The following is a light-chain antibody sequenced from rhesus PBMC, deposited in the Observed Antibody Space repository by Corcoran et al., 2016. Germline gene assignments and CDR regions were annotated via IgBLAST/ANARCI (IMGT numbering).Light chain of an antibody. CDR1: QSLLDNPNNQNY. Sequence: DIVMTQSPDSLAVSLGERVTINCKSSQSLLDNPNNQNYLAWDQQKPGQAPKLPLYWASTRESGVPNRVSGSGSGTDFTLTLSGLQAEDVAVYFCQQYYASPLTFGPGTKLDIE. J-gene: IGKJ3*01. CDR2: WAS. V-gene: IGKV4-1*01. CDR3: QQYYASPLT.